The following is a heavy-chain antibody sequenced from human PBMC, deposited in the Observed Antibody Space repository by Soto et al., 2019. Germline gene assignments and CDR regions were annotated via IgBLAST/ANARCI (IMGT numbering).Heavy chain of an antibody. CDR3: AREVQFHTPAFVY. J-gene: IGHJ4*02. CDR2: ISPMFGAA. V-gene: IGHV1-69*19. CDR1: GGTFNTYA. Sequence: QVQLVQSGAEMKKPGSSVKVSCQSSGGTFNTYAMNWVRQAPGQGPEWMGDISPMFGAANYAPKLQGRVNISADESTGTSYMQLSTLSSEDTALYFCAREVQFHTPAFVYWGQGTLVTVSS.